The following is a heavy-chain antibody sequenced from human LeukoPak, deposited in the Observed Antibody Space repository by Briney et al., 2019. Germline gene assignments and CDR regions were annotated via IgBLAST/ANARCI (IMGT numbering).Heavy chain of an antibody. CDR3: ARDAQYANWFDP. CDR1: GYTFTGYY. CDR2: INPNSGGT. J-gene: IGHJ5*02. Sequence: ASVKVSCKASGYTFTGYYMHWVRQAPGQGLEWMGWINPNSGGTNYAQKFQGRVTMTRDTSISTAYMELSRLRSDDTAVYYCARDAQYANWFDPWGQGTLVTVSS. D-gene: IGHD2-8*01. V-gene: IGHV1-2*02.